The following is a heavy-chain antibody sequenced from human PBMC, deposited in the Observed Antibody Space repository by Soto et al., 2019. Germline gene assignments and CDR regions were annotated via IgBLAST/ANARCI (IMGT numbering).Heavy chain of an antibody. CDR2: IYYSGST. Sequence: SETLSLTCTFSGCSISSYYWSWIRQPPGKGLEWIGYIYYSGSTNYNPSLKSRVTISVDTSKNQFSLKLSSVTAADTAVYYCARNPVPVYYDSSGYYPNWFDPWGQGTLVTVTS. CDR3: ARNPVPVYYDSSGYYPNWFDP. D-gene: IGHD3-22*01. V-gene: IGHV4-59*01. J-gene: IGHJ5*02. CDR1: GCSISSYY.